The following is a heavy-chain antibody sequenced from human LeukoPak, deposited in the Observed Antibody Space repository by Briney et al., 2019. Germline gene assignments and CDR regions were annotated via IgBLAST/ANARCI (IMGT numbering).Heavy chain of an antibody. J-gene: IGHJ6*03. V-gene: IGHV1-18*01. CDR3: ARLRRGYSYGYYYYMDV. D-gene: IGHD5-18*01. Sequence: ASVKVSCKASGYTFTSYGISWVRQAPGQGLEWMGWISAYKGNTNYAQKLQGRVTMTTDTSTSTAYMELRSLRSDDTAVYYCARLRRGYSYGYYYYMDVWGKGTTVTVSS. CDR2: ISAYKGNT. CDR1: GYTFTSYG.